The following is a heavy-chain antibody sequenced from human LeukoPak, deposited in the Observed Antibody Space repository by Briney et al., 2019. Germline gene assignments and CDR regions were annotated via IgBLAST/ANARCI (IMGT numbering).Heavy chain of an antibody. Sequence: GGSLRLSCAVSGFSFTNFWMSWVRQAPGRGLEWVANIHPEGNEKYHVESVKGRSTISRDNTKNLLFLKMNGLRVEDTAVYYCARGDAFSGDHWGQGTLVTVSS. V-gene: IGHV3-7*04. CDR1: GFSFTNFW. CDR2: IHPEGNEK. J-gene: IGHJ4*02. CDR3: ARGDAFSGDH.